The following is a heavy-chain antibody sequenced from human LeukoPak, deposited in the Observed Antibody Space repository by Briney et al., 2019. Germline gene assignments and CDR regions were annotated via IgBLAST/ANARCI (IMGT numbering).Heavy chain of an antibody. CDR1: NGSIGYYY. V-gene: IGHV4-59*01. CDR3: ARGGSSQGSTPKQYFYYMNV. D-gene: IGHD6-13*01. CDR2: IYHTGST. J-gene: IGHJ6*03. Sequence: TSETLSLTCAVSNGSIGYYYWSWLRQPPGKGLEWIGYIYHTGSTNYNPSLKSRLTISLDMSRNQLSLRLTSVTAADTAVYYCARGGSSQGSTPKQYFYYMNVWGRGTTVSVSS.